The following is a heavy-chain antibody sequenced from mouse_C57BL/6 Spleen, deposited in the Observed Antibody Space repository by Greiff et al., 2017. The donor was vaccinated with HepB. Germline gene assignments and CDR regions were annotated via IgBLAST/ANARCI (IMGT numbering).Heavy chain of an antibody. CDR2: INPYNGGT. CDR3: ARVSGYSNSLYAMDD. J-gene: IGHJ4*01. CDR1: GYTFTDYY. Sequence: VQLQQSGPVLVKPGASVKMSCKASGYTFTDYYMNWVKQSHGKSLEWIGVINPYNGGTSYNQKFKGKATLTVDKSSSTAYMELNSLTSEDSAVYYCARVSGYSNSLYAMDDWGQGTSVTVSS. D-gene: IGHD2-5*01. V-gene: IGHV1-19*01.